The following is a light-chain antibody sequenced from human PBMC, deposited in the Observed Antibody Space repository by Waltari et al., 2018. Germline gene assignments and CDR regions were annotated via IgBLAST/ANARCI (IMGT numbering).Light chain of an antibody. CDR3: MQALQTPLT. J-gene: IGKJ4*01. Sequence: DIVMTQSPLSLPVPPGEPASISCRFSQSLLHNNGYNYLDWYLQKPGQSPQLLIYLGSNRASGVPDRFSGSGSGTDFTLKISRVEAEDVGVYYCMQALQTPLTFGGGTKVEIK. V-gene: IGKV2-28*01. CDR2: LGS. CDR1: QSLLHNNGYNY.